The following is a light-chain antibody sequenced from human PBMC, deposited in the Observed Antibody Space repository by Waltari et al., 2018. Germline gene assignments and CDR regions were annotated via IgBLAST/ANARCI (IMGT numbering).Light chain of an antibody. CDR3: QQYNNWRIFT. Sequence: EIVMTQSPATLSVSPGERATLSCRASQSVSSNLAWYQQKPGQAPRLLIYGAATRATGIPARFSSSGSGTEFTLTISSMQSEDFAVYYCQQYNNWRIFTFGPGTKVDIK. V-gene: IGKV3-15*01. CDR1: QSVSSN. CDR2: GAA. J-gene: IGKJ3*01.